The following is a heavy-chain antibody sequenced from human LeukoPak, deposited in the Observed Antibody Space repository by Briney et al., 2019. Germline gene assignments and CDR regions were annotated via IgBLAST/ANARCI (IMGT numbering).Heavy chain of an antibody. J-gene: IGHJ6*03. Sequence: GGSLRLSCAASGFTFSSYWMSWVRQAPGKGLEWVANIKQDGSEKYYVDSVKGRFTTSRDNAKNSLYLQMNSLRAEDTAVYYCARDPSVAVAGHYYYYMDVWGKGTTVTVSS. CDR1: GFTFSSYW. CDR2: IKQDGSEK. CDR3: ARDPSVAVAGHYYYYMDV. D-gene: IGHD6-19*01. V-gene: IGHV3-7*01.